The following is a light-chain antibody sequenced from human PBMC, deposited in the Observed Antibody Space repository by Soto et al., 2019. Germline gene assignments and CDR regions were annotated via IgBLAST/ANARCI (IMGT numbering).Light chain of an antibody. CDR1: QSVSNSY. CDR2: GAS. CDR3: QQYGSSPWT. J-gene: IGKJ1*01. Sequence: EIVLTQSPGTLSLSPGERATLSCRASQSVSNSYLAWYQQKPGQAPRPLISGASRRATGVPDRFSSSGSGTDFTLTISRLEPEDFAVYYCQQYGSSPWTFGQGTKVDIK. V-gene: IGKV3-20*01.